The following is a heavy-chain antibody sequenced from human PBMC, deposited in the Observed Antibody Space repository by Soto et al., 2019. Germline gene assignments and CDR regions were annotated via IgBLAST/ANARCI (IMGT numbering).Heavy chain of an antibody. J-gene: IGHJ4*02. V-gene: IGHV3-23*01. Sequence: GGSLXLSCADSGFTFSRYYMTWVRQAPGKGLEWVSTIIHTGDNTYYADSVKGRFTISRDNSKNTLYLQMSRLRAEDTALYYCARGTSIAYWGQGTLVTVSS. CDR2: IIHTGDNT. D-gene: IGHD1-1*01. CDR1: GFTFSRYY. CDR3: ARGTSIAY.